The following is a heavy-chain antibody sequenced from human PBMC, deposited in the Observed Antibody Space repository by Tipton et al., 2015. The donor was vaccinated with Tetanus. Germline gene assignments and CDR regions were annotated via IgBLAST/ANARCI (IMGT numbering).Heavy chain of an antibody. J-gene: IGHJ6*02. CDR1: GGSISSGGYY. V-gene: IGHV4-31*03. D-gene: IGHD3-9*01. CDR3: VRDRYYDILTGYYGVGVDRLYGMDV. Sequence: TLSLTCTVSGGSISSGGYYWSWIRQHPGKGLEWIGYIYYSGSTYYNPSLKSRVTISVDTSKNQFSLKLSSVTAADTAVYYCVRDRYYDILTGYYGVGVDRLYGMDVWGQGTTVTVSS. CDR2: IYYSGST.